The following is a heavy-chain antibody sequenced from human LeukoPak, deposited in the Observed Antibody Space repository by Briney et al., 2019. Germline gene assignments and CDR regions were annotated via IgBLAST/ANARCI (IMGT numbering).Heavy chain of an antibody. CDR2: IKSDGGT. CDR3: ARAPSEIGGYYPEYFRH. V-gene: IGHV3-74*01. D-gene: IGHD3-22*01. CDR1: GFTFSTYW. J-gene: IGHJ1*01. Sequence: PGGSLRLSCAASGFTFSTYWMHCVRQAPGKGLLWVSRIKSDGGTNYADSVKGRFTISRDNAKKTVSLQMNSLRPEDTGVYYCARAPSEIGGYYPEYFRHWGQGTLVTVSS.